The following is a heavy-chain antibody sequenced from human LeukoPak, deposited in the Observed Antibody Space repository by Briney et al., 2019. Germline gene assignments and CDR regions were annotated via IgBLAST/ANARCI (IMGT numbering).Heavy chain of an antibody. V-gene: IGHV1-8*01. J-gene: IGHJ6*03. CDR1: GYTFTSYD. D-gene: IGHD1-26*01. CDR2: MNPNSGNT. Sequence: ASVKVSCKASGYTFTSYDINWVRQAPGQGLEWMGWMNPNSGNTGYAQKFQGRVTMTRNTSISTAYMELSSLRSEDTAVYYCARSRSYRNYYYYMDVWGKGTTVTISS. CDR3: ARSRSYRNYYYYMDV.